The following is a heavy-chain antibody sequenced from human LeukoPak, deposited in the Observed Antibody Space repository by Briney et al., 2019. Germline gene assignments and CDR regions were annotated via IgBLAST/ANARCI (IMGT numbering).Heavy chain of an antibody. CDR3: ARRLYGDYGWYLDL. CDR1: GGSISSYY. V-gene: IGHV4-59*08. CDR2: IYYSGST. D-gene: IGHD4-17*01. Sequence: SETLSLTCTVSGGSISSYYWSWIRQPPGKGLEWIGYIYYSGSTNYNPSLKSRVTISVDTSKNQFSLKLSSVTAADTAVYYCARRLYGDYGWYLDLWGRGTLVTVSS. J-gene: IGHJ2*01.